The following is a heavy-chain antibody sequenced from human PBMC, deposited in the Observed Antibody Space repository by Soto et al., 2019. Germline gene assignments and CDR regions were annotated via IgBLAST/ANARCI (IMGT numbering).Heavy chain of an antibody. CDR3: VRDNARIQLSGNYYYILDV. CDR1: GGTFSSSA. V-gene: IGHV1-69*12. CDR2: IIPLFSTP. D-gene: IGHD4-4*01. J-gene: IGHJ6*02. Sequence: QVQLVQSGAEMKEPGSSVKVSCKTSGGTFSSSAISWLRQAPGQGLEWMGGIIPLFSTPDYAQKFQGRVTIAADESTSRADMDLSSLRSEDTAVYYCVRDNARIQLSGNYYYILDVWGQGTKITGSS.